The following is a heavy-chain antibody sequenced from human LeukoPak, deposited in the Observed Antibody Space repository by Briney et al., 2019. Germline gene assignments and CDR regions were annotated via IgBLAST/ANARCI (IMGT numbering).Heavy chain of an antibody. J-gene: IGHJ4*02. V-gene: IGHV3-30-3*01. CDR3: ARSSGHCSSTSGYGEAGRDY. CDR2: ISYDGSNK. Sequence: GGSLRLSCAASGFTFSSYAMHWVRQAPGKGLEWVAVISYDGSNKYYADSVKGRFTISRDNSKNTLYLQMNSLRAEDTAVYYCARSSGHCSSTSGYGEAGRDYWGQGTLVTVSS. CDR1: GFTFSSYA. D-gene: IGHD2-2*01.